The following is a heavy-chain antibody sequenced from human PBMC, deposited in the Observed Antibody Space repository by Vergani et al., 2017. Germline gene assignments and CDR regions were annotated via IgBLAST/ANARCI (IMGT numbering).Heavy chain of an antibody. V-gene: IGHV1-46*03. Sequence: QVQVVQSGAEVKKSGASVKVSCKTSGYTFSNYCMHWVRQAPGQGLEWMGIINPSGGHTNYAQQFQGRVTMTRDTSTSTVYMELSSLRSEDTAIYYCARGDYGILTGYRYWGQGTLVTVSA. D-gene: IGHD3-9*01. CDR2: INPSGGHT. CDR1: GYTFSNYC. J-gene: IGHJ4*02. CDR3: ARGDYGILTGYRY.